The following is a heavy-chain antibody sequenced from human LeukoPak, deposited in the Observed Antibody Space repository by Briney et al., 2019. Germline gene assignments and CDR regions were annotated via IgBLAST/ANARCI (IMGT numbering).Heavy chain of an antibody. V-gene: IGHV3-23*01. CDR1: GFTFSSFA. J-gene: IGHJ4*02. CDR3: AETRGSGWPFDY. Sequence: GGSLRLSCAASGFTFSSFAMSWVRQAPGKGLEWVSAISGSGGSTYYGDSVKGRFTISRDNSKNTLYLQMNSLRAEDTAVYYCAETRGSGWPFDYWGQGTLVTVSS. D-gene: IGHD6-19*01. CDR2: ISGSGGST.